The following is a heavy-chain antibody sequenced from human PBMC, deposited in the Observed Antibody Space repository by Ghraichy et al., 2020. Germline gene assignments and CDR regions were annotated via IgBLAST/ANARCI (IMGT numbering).Heavy chain of an antibody. V-gene: IGHV3-48*02. J-gene: IGHJ4*02. CDR1: GFTFSSYS. D-gene: IGHD2-2*01. Sequence: GGSLRLSCAASGFTFSSYSMNWVRQAPGKGLEWVSYISSSGSTIYYADSVKGRFTISRDNAKNSLYLQMNSLRDEDTAVYYCARGGGQVVPLFPFDYWGQGTLVTVSS. CDR2: ISSSGSTI. CDR3: ARGGGQVVPLFPFDY.